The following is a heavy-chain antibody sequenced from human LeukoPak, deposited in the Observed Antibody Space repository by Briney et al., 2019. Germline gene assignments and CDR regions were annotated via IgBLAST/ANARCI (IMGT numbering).Heavy chain of an antibody. CDR3: ARQCSSSSCFFDY. Sequence: SETLSLTCPVSGYSINRGYYWGWIRQPPGKGPEWIGSIYHSGSTYYNPSLKSRVTLSVDTSKNQFSLRLNSVTAADTAVYYCARQCSSSSCFFDYWGQGTLVTVSS. CDR1: GYSINRGYY. D-gene: IGHD2-15*01. J-gene: IGHJ4*02. V-gene: IGHV4-38-2*01. CDR2: IYHSGST.